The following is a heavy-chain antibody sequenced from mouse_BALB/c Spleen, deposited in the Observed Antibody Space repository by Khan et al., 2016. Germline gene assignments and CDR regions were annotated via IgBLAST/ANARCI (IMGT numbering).Heavy chain of an antibody. CDR3: ARDDYDAWFAY. Sequence: EVQLQESGPGLVKPSQTVSLTCTVTGISITTGNYRWSWIRQFPGNKLEWIGYIYYSGTITYNPSLPSRTTITRDTSKNQFFLEMNSLTAEDTATYYCARDDYDAWFAYWGQGTLVTVSA. CDR2: IYYSGTI. D-gene: IGHD2-4*01. CDR1: GISITTGNYR. J-gene: IGHJ3*01. V-gene: IGHV3-5*02.